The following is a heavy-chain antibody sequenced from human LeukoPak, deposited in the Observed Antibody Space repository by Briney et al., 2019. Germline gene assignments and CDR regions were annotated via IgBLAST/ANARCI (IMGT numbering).Heavy chain of an antibody. J-gene: IGHJ4*02. CDR1: GGSISSGSYY. D-gene: IGHD6-6*01. Sequence: SETLSLTCTVSGGSISSGSYYWSWIRQPAGKGLEWIGRIYTSGSTNYNPSLKSRVTISVDTSKNQFSLKLSSVTAADTAVYYCARGSVEGVAARYSVDYWGQGTLVTVSS. V-gene: IGHV4-61*02. CDR2: IYTSGST. CDR3: ARGSVEGVAARYSVDY.